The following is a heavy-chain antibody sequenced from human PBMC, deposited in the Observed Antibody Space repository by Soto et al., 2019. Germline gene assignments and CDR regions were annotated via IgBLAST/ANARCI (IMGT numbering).Heavy chain of an antibody. CDR1: GFTFSRYA. V-gene: IGHV3-21*01. J-gene: IGHJ5*02. Sequence: GGSLRLSCAASGFTFSRYAMNWVRQAPGKGLEWVAYVDSSSNFIYYAGSVRGRFTISRDNAANSLFLRMASLRAEDTATYYCTRDPNLYCVGPACYVSWGQGSPVTVSS. D-gene: IGHD2-21*01. CDR2: VDSSSNFI. CDR3: TRDPNLYCVGPACYVS.